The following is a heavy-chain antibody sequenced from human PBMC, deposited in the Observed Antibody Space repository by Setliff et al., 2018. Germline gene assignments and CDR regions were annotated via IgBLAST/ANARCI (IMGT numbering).Heavy chain of an antibody. CDR1: GGSFSGYY. V-gene: IGHV4-34*01. J-gene: IGHJ5*02. Sequence: SETQSLTCAVYGGSFSGYYWSWIRQPTGKGLEWIGEINHSGSTNYNPSLKSRVTISVDTSKKQFYLKLSSVTAADTAVYYCARGPGSRGYYDSSGYYYAREDWFDPWGQGTLVTVSS. CDR2: INHSGST. CDR3: ARGPGSRGYYDSSGYYYAREDWFDP. D-gene: IGHD3-22*01.